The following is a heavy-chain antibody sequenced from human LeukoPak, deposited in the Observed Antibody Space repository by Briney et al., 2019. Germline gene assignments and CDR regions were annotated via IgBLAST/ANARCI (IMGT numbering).Heavy chain of an antibody. CDR3: AIVHSTSWHTIAY. Sequence: GASVKVSCKTSGFTFTGYYMHWVRQAPGQGLEWMGWINPTSGGTNYAQKFQGRVTLTRDTSISTAYMELSRLRSDDTAVYYCAIVHSTSWHTIAYWGQGTLVTVSS. CDR2: INPTSGGT. D-gene: IGHD6-13*01. V-gene: IGHV1-2*02. CDR1: GFTFTGYY. J-gene: IGHJ4*02.